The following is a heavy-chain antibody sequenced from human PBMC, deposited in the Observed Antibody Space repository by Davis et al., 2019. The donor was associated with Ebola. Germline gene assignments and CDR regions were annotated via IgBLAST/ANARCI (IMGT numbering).Heavy chain of an antibody. D-gene: IGHD1-26*01. CDR2: INHSGST. V-gene: IGHV4-34*01. CDR3: ARGQSGSYYVDAFDI. CDR1: GGSFSGYY. J-gene: IGHJ3*02. Sequence: SETLSLTCAVYGGSFSGYYWSWIRQPPGKGLEWIGEINHSGSTNYNPSLKSRVTISVDTSKNQFSLKLSSVTAADTAVYYCARGQSGSYYVDAFDIWGQGTMVTVSS.